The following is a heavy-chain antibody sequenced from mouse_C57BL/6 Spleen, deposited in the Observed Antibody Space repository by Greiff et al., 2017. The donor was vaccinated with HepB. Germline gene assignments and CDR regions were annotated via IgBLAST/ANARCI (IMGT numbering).Heavy chain of an antibody. J-gene: IGHJ2*01. CDR1: GYTFTSYW. Sequence: VQLQQPGAELVKPGASVKLSCKASGYTFTSYWMHWVKQRPGRGLGWIGRIDPDSGGTKYNEKFQSKATLTVDKPSSTAYMQLSSLTSEDSAVYYCARDDSNGFDYWGQGTTLTVSA. V-gene: IGHV1-72*01. D-gene: IGHD2-4*01. CDR3: ARDDSNGFDY. CDR2: IDPDSGGT.